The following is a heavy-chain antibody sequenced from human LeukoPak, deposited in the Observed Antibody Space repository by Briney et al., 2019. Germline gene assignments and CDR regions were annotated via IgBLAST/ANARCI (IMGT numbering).Heavy chain of an antibody. J-gene: IGHJ4*02. D-gene: IGHD5-12*01. V-gene: IGHV3-74*01. CDR1: GFTFSSYW. CDR3: ARDRGYTQDY. Sequence: GGSLRLSCAASGFTFSSYWMHWVRQAPGKGLVWVSHIKIDGSSTSYADSVKGRFTISRDNAKNTLYLRMNSLRAEDTAVYYCARDRGYTQDYWGQGTLVTVSS. CDR2: IKIDGSST.